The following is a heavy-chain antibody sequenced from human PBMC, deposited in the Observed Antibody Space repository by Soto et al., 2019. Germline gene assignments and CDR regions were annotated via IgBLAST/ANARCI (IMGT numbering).Heavy chain of an antibody. CDR1: GFTFSSYA. CDR2: ISYDGSNK. V-gene: IGHV3-30-3*01. CDR3: ARDFVVVVAATPIYGMDV. Sequence: GGSLRLSGAASGFTFSSYAMHWVRQAPGKGLEWVAVISYDGSNKYYADSVKGRFTISRDNSKNTLYLQMNSLRAEDTAVYYCARDFVVVVAATPIYGMDVWGQGTTVTVSS. J-gene: IGHJ6*02. D-gene: IGHD2-15*01.